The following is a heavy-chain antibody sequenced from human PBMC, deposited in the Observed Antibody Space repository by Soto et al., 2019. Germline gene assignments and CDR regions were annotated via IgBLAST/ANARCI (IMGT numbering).Heavy chain of an antibody. CDR2: IKQDGSEK. V-gene: IGHV3-7*05. CDR3: ARDLFGELFGYGMDV. CDR1: GFTFSSYW. J-gene: IGHJ6*02. D-gene: IGHD3-10*02. Sequence: GGSLRLSCAASGFTFSSYWMSWVRQAPGKGLEWVANIKQDGSEKYYVDSVKGRFTISRDNAKNSLYLQMNSLRAEDTAVYYCARDLFGELFGYGMDVWGQGTTVTVSS.